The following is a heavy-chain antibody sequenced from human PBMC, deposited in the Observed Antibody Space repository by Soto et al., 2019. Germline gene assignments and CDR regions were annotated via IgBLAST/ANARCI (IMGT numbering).Heavy chain of an antibody. CDR1: GGSFSGYY. CDR3: ASGRIAAAGIPAFAFDI. J-gene: IGHJ3*02. D-gene: IGHD6-13*01. Sequence: QVQLQQWGAGLLKPSETLSLTCAVYGGSFSGYYWSGIRQPPGKGLEWNGDINHSGSSNYNPSHKGRGTISVDTSKSHFSLKMSSVTAADTAVYYCASGRIAAAGIPAFAFDIWGQGTMVTVSS. V-gene: IGHV4-34*01. CDR2: INHSGSS.